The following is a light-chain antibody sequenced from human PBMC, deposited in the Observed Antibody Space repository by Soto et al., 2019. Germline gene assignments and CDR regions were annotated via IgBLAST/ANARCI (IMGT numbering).Light chain of an antibody. CDR3: QQRSNWYT. CDR2: DAS. CDR1: QSVSSY. J-gene: IGKJ2*01. Sequence: EIVLTQSPATLSLSPGERATLSCRASQSVSSYLAWYQQKPGQAPRLLIHDASNRATGIPARFSGSGSGTDFTLTIGSLEPEDFAVYYCQQRSNWYTFGQGTKLEIK. V-gene: IGKV3-11*01.